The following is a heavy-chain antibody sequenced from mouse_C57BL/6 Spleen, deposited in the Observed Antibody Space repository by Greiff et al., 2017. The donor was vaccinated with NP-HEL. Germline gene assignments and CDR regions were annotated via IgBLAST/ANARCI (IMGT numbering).Heavy chain of an antibody. CDR1: GYTFTDYE. CDR2: IDPETGGT. Sequence: QVQLKQSGAELVRPGASVTLSCKASGYTFTDYEMHWVKQTPVHGLEWIGAIDPETGGTAYNQKFKGKAILTADKSSSTAYMELRSLTSEDSAVYYCTIGTLGYFDVWGTGTTVTVSS. D-gene: IGHD4-1*01. CDR3: TIGTLGYFDV. J-gene: IGHJ1*03. V-gene: IGHV1-15*01.